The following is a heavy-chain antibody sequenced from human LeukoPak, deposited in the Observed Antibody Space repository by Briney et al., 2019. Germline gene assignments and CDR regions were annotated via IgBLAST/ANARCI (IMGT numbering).Heavy chain of an antibody. J-gene: IGHJ3*02. V-gene: IGHV3-48*01. CDR3: ARGGSYWHDAFDI. D-gene: IGHD1-26*01. CDR1: GFTFSSYS. CDR2: ISSSSSTI. Sequence: GGSLRLSCAASGFTFSSYSMNWVRQAPGKGLEWVSYISSSSSTIYYADSVKGRFTISRDNAKNSLYLQMNSLRAEDTAVYYCARGGSYWHDAFDIWGQGTMVTVSS.